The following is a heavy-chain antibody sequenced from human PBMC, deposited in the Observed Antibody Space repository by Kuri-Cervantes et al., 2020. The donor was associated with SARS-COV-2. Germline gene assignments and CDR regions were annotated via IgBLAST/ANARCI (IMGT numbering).Heavy chain of an antibody. CDR3: ARSISGITGTTAAFDI. Sequence: ASVKVSCKASGYTFTSYYMHWVRQAPGQGLEWMGIINPSGGSTSYAQKFQGRVTMTRDTSTNTVYMELSSLRSEDTAVYYCARSISGITGTTAAFDIWGQGTMVTVSS. CDR2: INPSGGST. V-gene: IGHV1-46*01. J-gene: IGHJ3*02. CDR1: GYTFTSYY. D-gene: IGHD1-20*01.